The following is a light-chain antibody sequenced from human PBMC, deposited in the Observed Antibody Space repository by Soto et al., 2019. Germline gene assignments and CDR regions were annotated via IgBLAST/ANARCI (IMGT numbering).Light chain of an antibody. CDR2: SNS. CDR3: AAWDDSLSGYV. Sequence: QAVLTQSPSASATPGQRVTISCSGGSSNIGRNVVNWYQQFPGTAPKLLMYSNSQRPPGIPERFSASKSGTSASLAISGLQSEDEADYYCAAWDDSLSGYVFGTGTKLTVL. V-gene: IGLV1-44*01. J-gene: IGLJ1*01. CDR1: SSNIGRNV.